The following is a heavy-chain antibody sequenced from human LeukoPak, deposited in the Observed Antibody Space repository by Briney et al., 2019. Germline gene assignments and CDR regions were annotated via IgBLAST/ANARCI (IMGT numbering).Heavy chain of an antibody. CDR1: GYSISSGYY. CDR2: IYHSGST. D-gene: IGHD3-16*01. V-gene: IGHV4-38-2*02. J-gene: IGHJ4*02. Sequence: SETLSLTCTVSGYSISSGYYWGWIRQPPGKGLEWIGSIYHSGSTYYNPSLKSRVTISVDTSKNQFSLKLSSVTAADTAVYYCASCLGLSFDYWGQGTLVTVSS. CDR3: ASCLGLSFDY.